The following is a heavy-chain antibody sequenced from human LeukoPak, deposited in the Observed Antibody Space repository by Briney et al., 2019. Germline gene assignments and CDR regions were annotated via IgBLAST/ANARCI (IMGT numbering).Heavy chain of an antibody. CDR2: INYSGDST. V-gene: IGHV3-23*01. Sequence: GGSLRLSCAASEFTFSTYGMSWVRQAPGKGLEWVSGINYSGDSTYYADSVKGRFTISRDNSKNPLYLQMNSLRVEDTAVYYCAKHSWWSGYFYFLPFDYWGQGTLVTVSS. CDR3: AKHSWWSGYFYFLPFDY. D-gene: IGHD3-3*01. J-gene: IGHJ4*02. CDR1: EFTFSTYG.